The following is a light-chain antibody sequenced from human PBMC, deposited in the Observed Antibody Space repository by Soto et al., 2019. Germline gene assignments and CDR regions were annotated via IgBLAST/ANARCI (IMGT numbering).Light chain of an antibody. V-gene: IGLV2-14*03. CDR2: DVS. CDR1: SSAVCGHNY. J-gene: IGLJ3*02. Sequence: QSALTQPASVSGSPGQSITISCSGTSSAVCGHNYVSWYQHHPGKAPKLIIYDVSNRPSGVSNRFSGSRSGNTASLTISGLQAEDEADYYCASCPPTTTPWVFGGGTKLTVL. CDR3: ASCPPTTTPWV.